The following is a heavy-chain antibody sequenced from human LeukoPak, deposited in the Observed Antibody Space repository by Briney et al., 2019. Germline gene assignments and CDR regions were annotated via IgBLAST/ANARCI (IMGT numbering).Heavy chain of an antibody. J-gene: IGHJ4*02. V-gene: IGHV3-7*01. Sequence: GGSLRLSCVASRFMFSESWMNWVRQAPGKGLEWVANIKHDRDEKHYADSVKGRFTISRDNAKNTLYLQMDRLRVDDTAVYYCAREKGGILWFGELLGGQGTLVTVSS. CDR3: AREKGGILWFGELL. CDR2: IKHDRDEK. CDR1: RFMFSESW. D-gene: IGHD3-10*01.